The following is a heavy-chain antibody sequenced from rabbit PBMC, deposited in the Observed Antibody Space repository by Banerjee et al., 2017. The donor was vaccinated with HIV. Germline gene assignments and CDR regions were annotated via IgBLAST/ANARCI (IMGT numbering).Heavy chain of an antibody. D-gene: IGHD4-2*01. J-gene: IGHJ3*01. CDR2: IYTTSATT. V-gene: IGHV1S43*01. Sequence: QSLEESGGDLVKPGASLTLTCKASGFSFSSGYDMCWVRQAPGKGLELIACIYTTSATTWYASWVNGRFTISRSTSLDTVDLKVASLTAADTATYFCARGDDVGRLDLWGPGTLVTVS. CDR3: ARGDDVGRLDL. CDR1: GFSFSSGYD.